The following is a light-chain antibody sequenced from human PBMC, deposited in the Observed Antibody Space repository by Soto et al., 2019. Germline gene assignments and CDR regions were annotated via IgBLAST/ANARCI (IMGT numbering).Light chain of an antibody. CDR1: QDISSW. CDR3: QQANTFPYT. J-gene: IGKJ2*01. CDR2: SAS. Sequence: DIQMTQSPSSVSASVGDRVTITCRASQDISSWLAWYQQKPGKAPNLLIFSASSLESGVPSRFSGSGSGTEFTLTISSLPPEDFATYYCQQANTFPYTCGQGTKLEIK. V-gene: IGKV1-12*01.